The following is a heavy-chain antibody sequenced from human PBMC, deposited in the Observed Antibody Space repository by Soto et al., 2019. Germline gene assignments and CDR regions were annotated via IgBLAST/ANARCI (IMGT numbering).Heavy chain of an antibody. CDR2: IYPGDSDT. V-gene: IGHV5-51*01. CDR3: ARSIAAAEGYMDV. Sequence: GESLKISCKGSGYSFTSYWIGWVRQMPGKGLEWMGIIYPGDSDTRYSPSFQGQVTVSADKSISTAYLQWSSLKASDTAMYYCARSIAAAEGYMDVWGKGTTVTVSS. D-gene: IGHD6-13*01. CDR1: GYSFTSYW. J-gene: IGHJ6*03.